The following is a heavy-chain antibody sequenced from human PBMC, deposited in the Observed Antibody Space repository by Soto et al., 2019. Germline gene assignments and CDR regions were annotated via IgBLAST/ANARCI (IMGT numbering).Heavy chain of an antibody. V-gene: IGHV4-31*01. D-gene: IGHD4-4*01. CDR2: IYYSGST. Sequence: QVQLQESGPGLVKPSQTLSLTCTVSGGSISSGGYYWSWIRQHPGKGLEWIGYIYYSGSTYYNPSLKSLISRSLATTKNQFSLKISYVTAAGTALYYYATDRLAMDGSNSGWGGVDYWGQGTLVTVSS. J-gene: IGHJ4*02. CDR3: ATDRLAMDGSNSGWGGVDY. CDR1: GGSISSGGYY.